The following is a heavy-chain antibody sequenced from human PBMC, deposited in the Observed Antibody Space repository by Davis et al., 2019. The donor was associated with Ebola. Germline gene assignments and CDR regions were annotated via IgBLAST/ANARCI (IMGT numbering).Heavy chain of an antibody. V-gene: IGHV6-1*01. D-gene: IGHD5-18*01. CDR1: GDSVSTAG. CDR2: TYYKSKWYN. CDR3: ARGWLRGGMDV. Sequence: HSQTLSLTCAISGDSVSTAGWNWIRQSPSRGLEWLGRTYYKSKWYNDYAASVKSRITINPDTSKNQFTLQLTSVTPEATALYYCARGWLRGGMDVWGEGTTVTV. J-gene: IGHJ6*02.